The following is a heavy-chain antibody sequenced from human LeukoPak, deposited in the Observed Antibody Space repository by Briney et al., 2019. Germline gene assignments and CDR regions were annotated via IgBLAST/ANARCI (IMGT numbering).Heavy chain of an antibody. CDR3: AKGIWFGELFQELFDY. Sequence: GGSLRLSCAASGFTFSSYSINWVRQAPAKGLEWVSYISSSSSTIYYADSVKGRFTISRDNAKNSLYLQMNSLRAEDTAVYYCAKGIWFGELFQELFDYWGQGTLVTVSS. D-gene: IGHD3-10*01. J-gene: IGHJ4*02. CDR2: ISSSSSTI. V-gene: IGHV3-48*01. CDR1: GFTFSSYS.